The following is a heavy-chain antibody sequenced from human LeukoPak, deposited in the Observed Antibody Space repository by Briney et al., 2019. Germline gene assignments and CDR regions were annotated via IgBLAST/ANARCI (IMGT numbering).Heavy chain of an antibody. CDR1: GYSFISYG. Sequence: ASVKVSCKASGYSFISYGISWVRQAPGQGLEWMGAISVYSGDTNYAQKFQGRVTMTSDTSISTAYMELSSLKSDDTAMYYCARAPMIVVIFPPRLDFWGQGTLVTVSS. CDR2: ISVYSGDT. V-gene: IGHV1-18*01. CDR3: ARAPMIVVIFPPRLDF. D-gene: IGHD3-22*01. J-gene: IGHJ4*02.